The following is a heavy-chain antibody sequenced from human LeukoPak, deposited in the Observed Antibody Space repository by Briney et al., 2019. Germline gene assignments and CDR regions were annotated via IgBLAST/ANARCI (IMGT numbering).Heavy chain of an antibody. D-gene: IGHD3-10*02. Sequence: GGSLRLSCAASGFTFSSYAMHWVRQAPGKGLEWVAVISYNGSNKYYADSVKGRFTISRDNSKNTLYLQMNSLRAEDTAVYYCARGTMFPYYFDYWGQGTLVTVSS. V-gene: IGHV3-30*04. CDR3: ARGTMFPYYFDY. CDR2: ISYNGSNK. CDR1: GFTFSSYA. J-gene: IGHJ4*02.